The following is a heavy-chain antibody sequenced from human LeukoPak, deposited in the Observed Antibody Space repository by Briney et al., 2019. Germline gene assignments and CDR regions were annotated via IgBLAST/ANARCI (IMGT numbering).Heavy chain of an antibody. CDR1: GFNITSNY. CDR2: VYSGGFT. D-gene: IGHD5-24*01. CDR3: AREGMGYFDS. V-gene: IGHV3-66*01. J-gene: IGHJ4*02. Sequence: GGSLRLSCAASGFNITSNYMNWVRQAPGKGLEWVAIVYSGGFTYYRDSVKGRFTIYRDNSKNTVYLQMNSLRVEDTAVYYCAREGMGYFDSWGQGTLVTVSS.